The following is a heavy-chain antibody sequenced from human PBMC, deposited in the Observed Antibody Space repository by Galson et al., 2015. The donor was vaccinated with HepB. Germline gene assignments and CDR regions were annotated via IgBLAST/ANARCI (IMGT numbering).Heavy chain of an antibody. D-gene: IGHD1-20*01. Sequence: SLRLSCAASGFTFSSYSMNWVRQAPGKGLEWVSSISSSSSYIYYADSVKGRFTISRDNAKNSLYLQMNSLRAEDTAVYYCATFITGTWYYGMDVWGQGTTVTVSS. V-gene: IGHV3-21*01. CDR1: GFTFSSYS. J-gene: IGHJ6*02. CDR2: ISSSSSYI. CDR3: ATFITGTWYYGMDV.